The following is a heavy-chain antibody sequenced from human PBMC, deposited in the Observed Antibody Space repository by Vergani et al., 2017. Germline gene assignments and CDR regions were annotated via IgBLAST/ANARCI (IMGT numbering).Heavy chain of an antibody. Sequence: QVQLVQSGAEVKKPGASVKVSCKASGYTFTSYGISWVRQAPGQGLEWMGWISAYNGNTNYAQKLQGRVTMSTDTSTSTAYMELRSLRSDDTAVYYCARDPRISSSWYDRRQSSPPGPHYWGQGTLVTVSS. V-gene: IGHV1-18*01. CDR3: ARDPRISSSWYDRRQSSPPGPHY. CDR2: ISAYNGNT. CDR1: GYTFTSYG. J-gene: IGHJ4*02. D-gene: IGHD6-13*01.